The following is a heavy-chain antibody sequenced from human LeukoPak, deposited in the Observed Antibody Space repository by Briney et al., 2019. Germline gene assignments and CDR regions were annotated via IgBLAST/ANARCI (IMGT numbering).Heavy chain of an antibody. J-gene: IGHJ6*03. V-gene: IGHV4-59*01. Sequence: SETLSLTCSVSGGSISNYYWTWIRQPPGKGLEWIGYTSYRGITDSNPSLETRLTISLDTSKNQFSLRLRSVTAADTAVYYCARVPWVTATNHCMDVWGKGTTVTVSS. D-gene: IGHD2-15*01. CDR1: GGSISNYY. CDR2: TSYRGIT. CDR3: ARVPWVTATNHCMDV.